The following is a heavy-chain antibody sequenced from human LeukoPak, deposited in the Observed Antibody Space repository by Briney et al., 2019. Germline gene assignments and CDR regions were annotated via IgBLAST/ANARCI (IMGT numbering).Heavy chain of an antibody. CDR3: ARVVGGNFDLLLSVSDAFDI. Sequence: SETLSLTCTVSGGSISSYYWSWIRQPPGKGLEWIGYIYYSGSTNYNPSLKSRVTISVDTSKNQFSLKLSSVTAADTAVYYCARVVGGNFDLLLSVSDAFDIWGQGTMVTVSS. CDR2: IYYSGST. D-gene: IGHD3-9*01. J-gene: IGHJ3*02. CDR1: GGSISSYY. V-gene: IGHV4-59*01.